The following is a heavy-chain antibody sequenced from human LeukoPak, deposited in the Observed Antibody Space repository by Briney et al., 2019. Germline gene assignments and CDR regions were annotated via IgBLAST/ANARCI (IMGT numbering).Heavy chain of an antibody. J-gene: IGHJ4*02. D-gene: IGHD5-18*01. Sequence: GRSLRLSCAASGFTFDDYAMHWVRQAPGKGLEWVSGISWNSGSIGYADSVKGRFTISRDNAKNSLYLQMNSLRAEDMALYYCARGYSYADFDYWGQGTLVTVSS. CDR2: ISWNSGSI. V-gene: IGHV3-9*03. CDR3: ARGYSYADFDY. CDR1: GFTFDDYA.